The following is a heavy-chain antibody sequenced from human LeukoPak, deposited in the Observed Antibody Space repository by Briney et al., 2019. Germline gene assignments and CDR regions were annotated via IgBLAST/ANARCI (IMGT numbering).Heavy chain of an antibody. V-gene: IGHV4-59*11. CDR3: ARARLVSVVGARTYFFDY. J-gene: IGHJ4*02. CDR1: GGSINSHY. D-gene: IGHD1-26*01. CDR2: IYYSGST. Sequence: SETLSLTCTVSGGSINSHYWSWIRQPPGTGLEWIADIYYSGSTNYNSSLKSRVTLSVDTSKKQFSLKLSSVTAADTAVYFCARARLVSVVGARTYFFDYWGQGTLVTVSS.